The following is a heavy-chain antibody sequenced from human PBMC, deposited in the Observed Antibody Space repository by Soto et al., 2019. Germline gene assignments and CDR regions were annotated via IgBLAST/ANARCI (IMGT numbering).Heavy chain of an antibody. D-gene: IGHD2-15*01. J-gene: IGHJ5*02. CDR3: ARGSLGDCSGGSCNTGFDP. V-gene: IGHV4-4*07. CDR1: GGAISSYY. CDR2: IYYSGST. Sequence: SETLSLTCTVSGGAISSYYWTWIRQPAGKGLEWIGRIYYSGSTNYNPSLKSRVTISVDTSKNQFSLKLSSVTAADTAVYYCARGSLGDCSGGSCNTGFDPWGQGTMVTVSS.